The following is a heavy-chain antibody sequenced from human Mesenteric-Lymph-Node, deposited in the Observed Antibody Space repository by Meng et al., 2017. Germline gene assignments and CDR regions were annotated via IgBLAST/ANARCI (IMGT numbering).Heavy chain of an antibody. Sequence: ASVKVSCKASGYTFTNYAIDWVLQAPGQGLEGVGWVSSYNGNTNYVQKFRGSVTMTKDASTSTVYMDLTSLTSDDTDVYYCARRYRGGWPLEAFDIWGQGTMVTVSS. D-gene: IGHD6-19*01. CDR2: VSSYNGNT. V-gene: IGHV1-18*01. J-gene: IGHJ3*02. CDR3: ARRYRGGWPLEAFDI. CDR1: GYTFTNYA.